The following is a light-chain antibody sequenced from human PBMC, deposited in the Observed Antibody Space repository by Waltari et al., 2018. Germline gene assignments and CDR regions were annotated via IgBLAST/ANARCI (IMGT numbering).Light chain of an antibody. CDR3: SSYTDSSTLV. CDR2: EVS. Sequence: QSALTPPASVPGSPGQSIPISRTATSRDVGGYNYASWYQQHPGKAPKLMIYEVSNRPAGVSNRFSGSKSGNTASLTISGLQTEDEADYYCSSYTDSSTLVFGGGTKLTVL. CDR1: SRDVGGYNY. V-gene: IGLV2-14*01. J-gene: IGLJ3*02.